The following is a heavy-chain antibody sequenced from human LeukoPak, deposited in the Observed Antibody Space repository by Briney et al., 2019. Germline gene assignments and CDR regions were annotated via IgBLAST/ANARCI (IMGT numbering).Heavy chain of an antibody. Sequence: GGSLRLSCAASGFTFSSYAMSWVRQAPGKGLEWDSAISGSGGSTYYADSVKGRFTISRDNSRNTLYLQMNSLRAEDTAVYYCAKGHSGYYFDYWGQGTLVTVSS. CDR3: AKGHSGYYFDY. J-gene: IGHJ4*02. CDR1: GFTFSSYA. D-gene: IGHD5-12*01. CDR2: ISGSGGST. V-gene: IGHV3-23*01.